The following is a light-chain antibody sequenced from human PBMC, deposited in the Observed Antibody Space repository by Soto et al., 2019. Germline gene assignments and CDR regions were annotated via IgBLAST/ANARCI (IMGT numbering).Light chain of an antibody. Sequence: EIVLTQSPGTLSLSPGERATLSCRASQSVSSSYLAWYQQKPGQAPRLLIYGASSRATGIPDRFSGSGSGTDFTLTISRLEPEAFEVYYCQHYGSSSITFGQGTRLEIK. CDR1: QSVSSSY. CDR2: GAS. V-gene: IGKV3-20*01. CDR3: QHYGSSSIT. J-gene: IGKJ5*01.